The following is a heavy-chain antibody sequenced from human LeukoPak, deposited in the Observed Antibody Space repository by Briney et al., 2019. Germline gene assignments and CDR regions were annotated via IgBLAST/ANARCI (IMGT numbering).Heavy chain of an antibody. J-gene: IGHJ4*02. CDR1: GGSISSYY. CDR2: IYYSGST. Sequence: PSETLSLTCTVSGGSISSYYWSWVRQPPGKGLEWIGYIYYSGSTNYNPSLKSRVTISVDTSKNQFSLKLSSVTAADTAVYYCASGYSNYGGIFDYWGQGTLVTVSS. CDR3: ASGYSNYGGIFDY. V-gene: IGHV4-59*01. D-gene: IGHD4-11*01.